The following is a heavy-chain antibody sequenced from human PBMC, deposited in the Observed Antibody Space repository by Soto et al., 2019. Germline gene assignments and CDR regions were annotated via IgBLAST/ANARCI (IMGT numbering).Heavy chain of an antibody. V-gene: IGHV5-51*03. Sequence: GRSLKISCEASGYSVTTYWIGWVRQMSGNGLEWVAIIFPGDSHSRSSPSFQGQVTISADKSISTAFLQWSSLMASDTAMYYCARSKNQDFWYFDLWGRGTLVTVSS. CDR3: ARSKNQDFWYFDL. CDR2: IFPGDSHS. CDR1: GYSVTTYW. J-gene: IGHJ2*01.